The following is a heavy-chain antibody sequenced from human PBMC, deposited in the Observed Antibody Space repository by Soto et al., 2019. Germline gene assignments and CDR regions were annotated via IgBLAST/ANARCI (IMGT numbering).Heavy chain of an antibody. CDR1: GFTFSSYG. D-gene: IGHD2-2*03. V-gene: IGHV3-30*18. Sequence: PGGSLRLSCAASGFTFSSYGMHWVRQAPGKGLEWVAVISYDGSNKYYADSVKGRFTISRDNSKNTLYLQMNSLRAEDTAVYYCAKGGYCSSTSNLYYYYCGMDVWGQGTTVTVSS. CDR3: AKGGYCSSTSNLYYYYCGMDV. J-gene: IGHJ6*02. CDR2: ISYDGSNK.